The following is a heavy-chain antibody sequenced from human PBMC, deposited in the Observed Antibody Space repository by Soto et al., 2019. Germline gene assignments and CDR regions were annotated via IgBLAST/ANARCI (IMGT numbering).Heavy chain of an antibody. CDR3: ARLTAAGTRPNRDY. D-gene: IGHD6-13*01. J-gene: IGHJ4*02. CDR1: GYTFTNFY. Sequence: GASVKVSCKASGYTFTNFYMHWVRQAPGQGLEWMGIIKPSGGSTTYAQKFQGRVTMTRDTSTSTVYMELSSLRSDDTAVYYCARLTAAGTRPNRDYWGQGTLVTVSS. CDR2: IKPSGGST. V-gene: IGHV1-46*01.